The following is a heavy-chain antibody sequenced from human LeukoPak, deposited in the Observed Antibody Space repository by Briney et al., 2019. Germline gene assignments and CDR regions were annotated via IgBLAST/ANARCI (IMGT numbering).Heavy chain of an antibody. CDR1: GFTVSSNY. CDR2: IYSGGST. D-gene: IGHD2-15*01. V-gene: IGHV3-53*01. J-gene: IGHJ4*02. CDR3: ARHHCSGGSCYSMDFDY. Sequence: PGGSLRLSCAASGFTVSSNYMSWVRQAPGKGLEWVSVIYSGGSTYYADSVKGRFTISRDNSKNTLYLQMNSLRAEDTAVYYCARHHCSGGSCYSMDFDYWGQGTLVTVSS.